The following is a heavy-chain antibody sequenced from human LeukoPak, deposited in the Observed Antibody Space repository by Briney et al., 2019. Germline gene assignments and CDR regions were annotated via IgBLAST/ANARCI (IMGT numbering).Heavy chain of an antibody. CDR3: ARLVVTAIPVLDS. V-gene: IGHV1-69*04. CDR1: GGTFSSYG. D-gene: IGHD2-21*02. J-gene: IGHJ4*02. Sequence: SVKVSCKASGGTFSSYGISWVRQAPGQGLEWMGRIIPILGIASCAQKFQGRVTITADKSTSTAYMELSSLRSEDSAVYYRARLVVTAIPVLDSWGLGTLVTVSS. CDR2: IIPILGIA.